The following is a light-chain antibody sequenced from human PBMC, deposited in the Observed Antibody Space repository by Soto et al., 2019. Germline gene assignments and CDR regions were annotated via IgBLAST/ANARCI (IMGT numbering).Light chain of an antibody. Sequence: QSVLTQPPSVSGAPGQRVTISCTGSSSNIVTNYDVHWYQQLPGTAPKLLVYGNNRPSGVPDRFSASKSGTSASLVITGLQAEDEADYYCQSYDISLSGSWVFGGGTKLTVL. CDR2: GN. CDR3: QSYDISLSGSWV. CDR1: SSNIVTNYD. J-gene: IGLJ3*02. V-gene: IGLV1-40*01.